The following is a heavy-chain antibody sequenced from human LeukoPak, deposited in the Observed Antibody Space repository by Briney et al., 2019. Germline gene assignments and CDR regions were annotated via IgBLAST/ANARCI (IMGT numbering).Heavy chain of an antibody. D-gene: IGHD2-2*01. CDR2: IWYDGSNK. CDR1: GFTFSSYG. CDR3: ARAGVVVPAAMFH. J-gene: IGHJ4*02. Sequence: PGGSLRLSCAASGFTFSSYGMHWVRQAPGKGLEWVAVIWYDGSNKYYADSVKGRFTISRDNSKNTLHLQMNSLRAEDTAVYYCARAGVVVPAAMFHWGQGTLVTVSS. V-gene: IGHV3-33*01.